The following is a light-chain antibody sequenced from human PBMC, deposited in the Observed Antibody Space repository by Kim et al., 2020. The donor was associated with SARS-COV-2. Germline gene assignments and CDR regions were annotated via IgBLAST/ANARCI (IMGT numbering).Light chain of an antibody. CDR2: WAS. J-gene: IGKJ2*01. CDR1: QSVLYSSNNKNY. V-gene: IGKV4-1*01. CDR3: QQYYSTPPLYT. Sequence: TINCKSSQSVLYSSNNKNYLAWYQQKPGQPPKLLIYWASTRESGVPDRFSGSGSGTDFTLTISSLQAEDVAVYYCQQYYSTPPLYTFGQGTKLEI.